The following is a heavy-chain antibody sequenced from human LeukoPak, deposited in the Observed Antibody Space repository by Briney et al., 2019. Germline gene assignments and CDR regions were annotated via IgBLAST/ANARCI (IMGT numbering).Heavy chain of an antibody. Sequence: GGALILSCAASGHPFSCYGRHWVPQARARGLEWVAAISHDGRKKYYADSVNGRFTISRNNSKNTLWLQMDSLRAENTAVYYWAKWDYAGMTRSFDIWGQGTLVTFSS. J-gene: IGHJ3*02. CDR3: AKWDYAGMTRSFDI. CDR2: ISHDGRKK. D-gene: IGHD3-16*01. CDR1: GHPFSCYG. V-gene: IGHV3-30*18.